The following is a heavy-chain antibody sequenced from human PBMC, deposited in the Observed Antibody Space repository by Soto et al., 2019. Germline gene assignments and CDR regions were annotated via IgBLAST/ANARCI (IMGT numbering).Heavy chain of an antibody. CDR3: ASEYGDHLKFFDY. CDR2: ISWNSGSI. Sequence: EVQLVESGGGLVQPGRSLRLSCAASGFTFDDYAMHWVRQAPGKGLEWVSGISWNSGSIGYADSVKGRFTISRDNAKNSLYLQMNSLRVEDTAIYYCASEYGDHLKFFDYWGPGTLVTVSS. V-gene: IGHV3-9*01. CDR1: GFTFDDYA. J-gene: IGHJ4*02. D-gene: IGHD4-17*01.